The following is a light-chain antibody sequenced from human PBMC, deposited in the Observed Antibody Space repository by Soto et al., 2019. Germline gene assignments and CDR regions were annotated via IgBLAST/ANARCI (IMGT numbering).Light chain of an antibody. J-gene: IGKJ1*01. CDR1: QSLLHSNGYNY. Sequence: DIVMTQSPLSLPVTPGEPASISCRSSQSLLHSNGYNYLDWLLQKPGQSPQLLIYLGSSRASGVPDRFSGSGSGTDFTLKISRVEAEDVGVYYCMQTLQGPPTFGQGTKVEIK. V-gene: IGKV2-28*01. CDR2: LGS. CDR3: MQTLQGPPT.